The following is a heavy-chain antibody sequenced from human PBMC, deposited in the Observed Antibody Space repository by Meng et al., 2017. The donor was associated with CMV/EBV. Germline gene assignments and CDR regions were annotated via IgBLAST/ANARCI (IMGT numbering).Heavy chain of an antibody. CDR2: INHSGST. Sequence: SETLSLTCAVYGGSFSGYYWSWIRQPPGKGLEWIGEINHSGSTNYNPSPKSRVTISVDTSKNQFSLKLSSVTAADTAVYYCARSRAIVGATGAYYYYYYGMDVWGQGTTVTVSS. V-gene: IGHV4-34*01. CDR3: ARSRAIVGATGAYYYYYYGMDV. D-gene: IGHD1-26*01. J-gene: IGHJ6*02. CDR1: GGSFSGYY.